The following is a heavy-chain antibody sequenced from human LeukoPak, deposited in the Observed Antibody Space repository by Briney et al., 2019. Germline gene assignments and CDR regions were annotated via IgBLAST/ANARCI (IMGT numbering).Heavy chain of an antibody. V-gene: IGHV1-69*13. CDR2: IIPIFGTA. CDR3: AKPPDIVVVPAANRRGFLDY. Sequence: SVKVSCKASGGTFSSYAISWVRQAPGQGLEWMGGIIPIFGTANYAQKFQGRVTITADESTSTAYMELSSLRSEDTAVYYCAKPPDIVVVPAANRRGFLDYWGQGTLVTVSS. D-gene: IGHD2-2*01. J-gene: IGHJ4*02. CDR1: GGTFSSYA.